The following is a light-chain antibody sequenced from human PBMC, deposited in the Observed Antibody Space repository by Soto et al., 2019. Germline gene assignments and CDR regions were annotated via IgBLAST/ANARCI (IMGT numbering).Light chain of an antibody. CDR2: WAS. J-gene: IGKJ2*01. Sequence: DIVMTQSPDSLAVSLGERATIDCKSSQSVLYSSNYHNYLAWYQQKPGQPPKLLIYWASTRESGVPDRFSGSGSGTDFTLTISSLQAEDVAVYYCQQYYSTPYTFGQGTKLEIK. CDR1: QSVLYSSNYHNY. V-gene: IGKV4-1*01. CDR3: QQYYSTPYT.